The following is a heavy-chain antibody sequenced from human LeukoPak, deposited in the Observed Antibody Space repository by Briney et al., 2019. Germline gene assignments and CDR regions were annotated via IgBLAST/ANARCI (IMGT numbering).Heavy chain of an antibody. D-gene: IGHD1-26*01. J-gene: IGHJ4*02. V-gene: IGHV4-39*01. CDR2: MYFSGST. CDR1: GGSVSSSFYY. CDR3: ANAASYSVDY. Sequence: SETLSLTCTVSGGSVSSSFYYWGWIRQPPGKGLEWIGSMYFSGSTHYNPSLKIRVTISVDTSKNQFSLKLTSVTAADTAVYYCANAASYSVDYWGQGTLVTVSS.